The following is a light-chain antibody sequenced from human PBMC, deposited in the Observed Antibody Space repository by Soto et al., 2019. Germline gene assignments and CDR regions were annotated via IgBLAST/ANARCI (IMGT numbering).Light chain of an antibody. V-gene: IGLV2-14*01. CDR1: SNDVGGYNY. CDR3: SPFTSRTTVL. Sequence: QSALTQPASVSGSPGQSITISCTGTSNDVGGYNYVSWYQQHPGKAPKLMMYEVSNRPSGVSDRFSGSKSGNTASLIISGLLAEDEADYYCSPFTSRTTVLFGGGTKLTVL. CDR2: EVS. J-gene: IGLJ2*01.